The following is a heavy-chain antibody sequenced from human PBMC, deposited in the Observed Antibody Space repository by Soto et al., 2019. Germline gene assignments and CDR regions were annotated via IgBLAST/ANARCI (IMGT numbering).Heavy chain of an antibody. D-gene: IGHD2-2*01. V-gene: IGHV1-69*13. CDR2: IIPIFGTA. J-gene: IGHJ6*02. CDR1: GGTFSSYA. Sequence: ASVKVSCKASGGTFSSYAISWVRQAPGQGLEWMGGIIPIFGTANYAQKFQGRVTITADESTSTAYMELSSLRSEDTAVYYCARGGYCSSTSCSNMDVWGQGTTVTVSS. CDR3: ARGGYCSSTSCSNMDV.